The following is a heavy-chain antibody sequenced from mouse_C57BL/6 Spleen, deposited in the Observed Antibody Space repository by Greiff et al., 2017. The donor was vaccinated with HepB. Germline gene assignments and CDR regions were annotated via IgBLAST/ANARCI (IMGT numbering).Heavy chain of an antibody. CDR2: IDPSDSET. D-gene: IGHD1-1*01. Sequence: QVQLQQPGAELVRPGSSVKLSCKASGYTFTSYWMHWVKQRPIQGLEWIGNIDPSDSETHYNQKFKDKATLTVDKSSSTAYMQLSSLTSEDSAVYYCARVEHCYGSHFDYWGQGTTLTVSS. CDR1: GYTFTSYW. CDR3: ARVEHCYGSHFDY. J-gene: IGHJ2*01. V-gene: IGHV1-52*01.